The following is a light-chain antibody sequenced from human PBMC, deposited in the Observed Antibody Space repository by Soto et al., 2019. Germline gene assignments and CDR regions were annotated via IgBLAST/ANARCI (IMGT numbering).Light chain of an antibody. CDR2: SNN. Sequence: QSVLTQPPSASGTPGQRVTISCSGSSSNIGSNTVNWYQQLPGTAPKLLIYSNNQRPSGVPDRFSVSKSGTSASLAISGLQSEDEADYYCAAWDDSLNGVVFGGATNLTVL. CDR1: SSNIGSNT. V-gene: IGLV1-44*01. J-gene: IGLJ2*01. CDR3: AAWDDSLNGVV.